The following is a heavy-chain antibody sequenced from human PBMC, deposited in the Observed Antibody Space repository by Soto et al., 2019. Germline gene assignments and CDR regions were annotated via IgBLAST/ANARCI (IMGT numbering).Heavy chain of an antibody. CDR3: ARADLSHYDFWSGYYPHFDY. Sequence: VSVKVSCKASGYTFTSYGISWVRQAPGQGLEWMGWISAYNGNTNYAQKLQGRVTMTTDTSTSTAYMELRSLRSDDTAVYYCARADLSHYDFWSGYYPHFDYWGQGTLVTVSS. J-gene: IGHJ4*02. CDR2: ISAYNGNT. D-gene: IGHD3-3*01. V-gene: IGHV1-18*04. CDR1: GYTFTSYG.